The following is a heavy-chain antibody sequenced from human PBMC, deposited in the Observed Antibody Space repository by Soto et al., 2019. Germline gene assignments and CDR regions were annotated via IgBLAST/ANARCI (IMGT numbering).Heavy chain of an antibody. D-gene: IGHD3-3*01. V-gene: IGHV3-23*01. Sequence: PGGSLRLSCAASGFTFSSYAMSWVRQAPGKGLEWVSAISGSGGSTYYADSVKGRFTISRDNSKNTLYLQMNSLRAEDTAVYYCAKDTERNWYYDFWSGYSFFDYWGQGTLVTVSS. CDR3: AKDTERNWYYDFWSGYSFFDY. J-gene: IGHJ4*02. CDR2: ISGSGGST. CDR1: GFTFSSYA.